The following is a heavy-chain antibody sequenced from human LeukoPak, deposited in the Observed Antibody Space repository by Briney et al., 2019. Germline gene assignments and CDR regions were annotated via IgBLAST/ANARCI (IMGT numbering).Heavy chain of an antibody. D-gene: IGHD3-16*01. CDR1: GGSISSYY. J-gene: IGHJ4*02. Sequence: SETLSLTCTVSGGSISSYYWSWIRQSSGKGLEWIGYIYDGGSTKYSPSLKSRATISVHTSKNQFSLKLSSVTAADTAVYYCARGEYGGADYWGQGALVTVSS. CDR2: IYDGGST. V-gene: IGHV4-59*12. CDR3: ARGEYGGADY.